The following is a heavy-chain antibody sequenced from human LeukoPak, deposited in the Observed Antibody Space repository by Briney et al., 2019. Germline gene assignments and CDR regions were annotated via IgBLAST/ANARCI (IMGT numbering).Heavy chain of an antibody. J-gene: IGHJ4*02. D-gene: IGHD6-13*01. CDR2: IYYSGTT. Sequence: SETLSLTCTLSGGSISSYYWSWIRQPPGKGLEWIGYIYYSGTTNYNPSLKRRVTISVDTSKNQFSLKLSSVTAADTAVYYCARGVYIAAAQYGYWGQGTLVTVSS. CDR3: ARGVYIAAAQYGY. CDR1: GGSISSYY. V-gene: IGHV4-59*01.